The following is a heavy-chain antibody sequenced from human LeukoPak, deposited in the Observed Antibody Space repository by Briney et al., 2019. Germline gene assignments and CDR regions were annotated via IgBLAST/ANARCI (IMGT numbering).Heavy chain of an antibody. CDR3: ARHATDYRGIDN. CDR1: GYNFASYW. CDR2: IYPRDSDT. J-gene: IGHJ4*02. Sequence: GESLKISCKGSGYNFASYWIGWVRQVPGKGLELMGIIYPRDSDTRYSPSFQGQVTISADRSINTAYLQWSSLKASDTAMYYCARHATDYRGIDNWGQGSLVTVSS. D-gene: IGHD4/OR15-4a*01. V-gene: IGHV5-51*01.